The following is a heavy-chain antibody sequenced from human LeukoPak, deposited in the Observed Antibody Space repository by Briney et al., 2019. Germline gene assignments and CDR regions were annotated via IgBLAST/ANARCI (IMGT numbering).Heavy chain of an antibody. J-gene: IGHJ4*02. CDR2: IYYSGNT. V-gene: IGHV4-39*07. D-gene: IGHD6-19*01. CDR1: GGPISNSSYY. CDR3: ARVVKQWLAYFDY. Sequence: SETLSLTCTVSGGPISNSSYYWGWIRQPPGKGLEWIGSIYYSGNTFYNPSLKSRVTISVDTSKNQFSLRLSSVTAADTAVYYCARVVKQWLAYFDYWGQGTLVTVSS.